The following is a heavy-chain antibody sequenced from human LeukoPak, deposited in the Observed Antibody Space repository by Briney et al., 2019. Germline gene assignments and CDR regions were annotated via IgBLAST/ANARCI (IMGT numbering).Heavy chain of an antibody. D-gene: IGHD3-22*01. Sequence: ASVKVSCKASGYTFSGYYMHWVRQAPGQGLEWMGWINPKSGGTNEAQKFHDRVTMTRDTSIRTAYMELSRLRSDDTAVYYCARDAFPNYYDSSGAFDYWGQGTLVTVSS. CDR3: ARDAFPNYYDSSGAFDY. J-gene: IGHJ4*02. V-gene: IGHV1-2*02. CDR2: INPKSGGT. CDR1: GYTFSGYY.